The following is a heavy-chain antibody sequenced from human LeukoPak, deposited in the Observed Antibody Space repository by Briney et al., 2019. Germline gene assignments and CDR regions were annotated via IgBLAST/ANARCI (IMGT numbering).Heavy chain of an antibody. CDR2: IYAGGNT. D-gene: IGHD6-19*01. CDR1: GFTVSSNY. Sequence: PGGSLRLSCAASGFTVSSNYMSWVRQAPGKGLEWVSVIYAGGNTYYTDSVKGRFAISRDNSKNTLHLQMNSLRAEDTAVYYCARGPGIAVANSVGWFDSWGQGTLVTVSS. CDR3: ARGPGIAVANSVGWFDS. V-gene: IGHV3-53*01. J-gene: IGHJ5*01.